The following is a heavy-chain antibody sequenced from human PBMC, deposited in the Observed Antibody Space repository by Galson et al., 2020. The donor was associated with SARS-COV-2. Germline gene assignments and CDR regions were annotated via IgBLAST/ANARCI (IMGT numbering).Heavy chain of an antibody. CDR3: AKDTRPDNGCSIDN. D-gene: IGHD1-1*01. CDR2: ISGGTGGT. CDR1: GFVFSTYT. V-gene: IGHV3-23*01. Sequence: GGSLRLSCAASGFVFSTYTMSWVRQAPGKGLQWVSAISGGTGGTYYADSVRGRFTVSRDNPKNTLYLQMNSLRAEDTAIYYCAKDTRPDNGCSIDNWGQGTLVTVSS. J-gene: IGHJ4*02.